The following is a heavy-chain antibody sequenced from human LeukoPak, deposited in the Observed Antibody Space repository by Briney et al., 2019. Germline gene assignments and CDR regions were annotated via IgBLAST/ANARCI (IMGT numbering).Heavy chain of an antibody. J-gene: IGHJ5*02. CDR2: ISASGGRI. CDR3: AKHQGSGSTDWFHR. D-gene: IGHD6-19*01. CDR1: RVSPSVDA. Sequence: GGSLRLSCAASRVSPSVDATSCGCQAPGKGLEWVSGISASGGRIYYADSVKGRFTISRDNSKNTLYLKMNSPRAAHSALSYCAKHQGSGSTDWFHRWGQGTLVTVSS. V-gene: IGHV3-23*01.